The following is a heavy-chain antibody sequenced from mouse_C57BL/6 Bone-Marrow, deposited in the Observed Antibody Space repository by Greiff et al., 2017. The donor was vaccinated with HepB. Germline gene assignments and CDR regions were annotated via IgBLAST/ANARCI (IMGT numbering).Heavy chain of an antibody. CDR3: ARHYYGSSWYFDV. CDR2: IWSDGST. CDR1: GFSFTSYG. J-gene: IGHJ1*03. Sequence: VQLQQSGPGLVAPSQSLSITCTVSGFSFTSYGVHWVRQPPGKGLEWLVVIWSDGSTTYNSALKSRLSISKDNSKSQVFLKMNSLQTDDTAMYYCARHYYGSSWYFDVWGTGTTVTVSS. V-gene: IGHV2-6*03. D-gene: IGHD1-1*01.